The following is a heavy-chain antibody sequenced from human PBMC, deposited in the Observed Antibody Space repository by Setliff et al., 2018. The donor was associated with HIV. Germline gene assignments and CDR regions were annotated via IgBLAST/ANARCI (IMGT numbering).Heavy chain of an antibody. CDR2: MNPISDHR. V-gene: IGHV1-8*02. D-gene: IGHD3-9*01. CDR1: GGTFSDYA. CDR3: ASGCLIGGSGPCRNFEF. Sequence: ASVKVSCKASGGTFSDYAISWVRQAPGQGLEWMAWMNPISDHRGYAQKFQGRLTMTKDTSTSTVYMELSSLKSDDTAVYYCASGCLIGGSGPCRNFEFWGQGTLVTVS. J-gene: IGHJ4*02.